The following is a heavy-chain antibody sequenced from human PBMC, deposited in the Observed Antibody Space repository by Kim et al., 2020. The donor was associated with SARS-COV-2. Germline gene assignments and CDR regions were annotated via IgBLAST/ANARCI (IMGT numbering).Heavy chain of an antibody. J-gene: IGHJ3*02. CDR1: GFTFSSYA. D-gene: IGHD3-10*01. CDR3: AREEVMVDAFDI. Sequence: GGSLRLSCAASGFTFSSYAMHWVRQAPGKGLEWVAVISYDGSNKYYADSVKGRFTISRDNPKNTLYLQMNSLRAEDTAVYYCAREEVMVDAFDIWGQGTMVTVSS. V-gene: IGHV3-30-3*01. CDR2: ISYDGSNK.